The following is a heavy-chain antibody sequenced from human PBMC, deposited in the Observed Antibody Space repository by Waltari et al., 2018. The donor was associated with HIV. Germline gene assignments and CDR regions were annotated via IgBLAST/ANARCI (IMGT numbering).Heavy chain of an antibody. D-gene: IGHD5-18*01. V-gene: IGHV4-39*01. CDR2: VYYSGNS. J-gene: IGHJ4*02. Sequence: QLQLQESGPRLVKPSETLSLTCSFSGASVSNSSHHWGWFRQSPGKRLEWIGSVYYSGNSPSNPSFRHRVTISVDTSKNQFSLKLTSMTAADTAAYYCARSGAYIYGYLAYFDYWGQETLVTVSS. CDR1: GASVSNSSHH. CDR3: ARSGAYIYGYLAYFDY.